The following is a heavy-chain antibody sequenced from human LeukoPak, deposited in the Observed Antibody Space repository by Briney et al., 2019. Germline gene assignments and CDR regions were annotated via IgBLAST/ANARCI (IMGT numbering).Heavy chain of an antibody. V-gene: IGHV4-38-2*01. D-gene: IGHD5-18*01. CDR3: ARRSRGYSYGFDY. CDR1: GYSISSGYY. CDR2: IYHSGST. J-gene: IGHJ4*02. Sequence: SETLSLTCAVSGYSISSGYYWGWIRQPPGKGLEWIGSIYHSGSTYYNPSLKSRVTISVDTSKNQFSLKLSSVTAADTAVYYCARRSRGYSYGFDYWGQGTLVTVSS.